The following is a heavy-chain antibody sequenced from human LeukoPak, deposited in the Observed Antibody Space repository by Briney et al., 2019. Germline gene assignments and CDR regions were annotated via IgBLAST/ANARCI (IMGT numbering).Heavy chain of an antibody. CDR1: GLTLSSHT. V-gene: IGHV3-21*06. CDR3: ARDRDVPAIGMDV. CDR2: ISSSSSYM. J-gene: IGHJ6*02. Sequence: GGPLTLPHAPSGLTLSSHTMNWPPHPPEKGLEWVSSISSSSSYMYYADSVTGRFTISRDNAKNSLYLQMNSLRAEDTAVYYCARDRDVPAIGMDVWGQGTTVTVSS.